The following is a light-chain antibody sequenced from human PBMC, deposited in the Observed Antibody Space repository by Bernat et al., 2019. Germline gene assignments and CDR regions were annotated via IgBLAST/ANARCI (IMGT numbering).Light chain of an antibody. CDR1: QGISRW. CDR2: KAS. J-gene: IGKJ1*01. V-gene: IGKV1-5*03. Sequence: DIQMTQSPSVVSASVGERVTINCRASQGISRWLTWYQQKPGKAPKLLIYKASSLESGVPSRFSGSGSGTEFTLTISSLQPDDFATYYCQQYNSYPWTFGQGTKVEIK. CDR3: QQYNSYPWT.